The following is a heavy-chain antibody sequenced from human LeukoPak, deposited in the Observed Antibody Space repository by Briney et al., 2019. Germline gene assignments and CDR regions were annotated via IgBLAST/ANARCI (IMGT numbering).Heavy chain of an antibody. V-gene: IGHV4-61*02. CDR3: ARDSTMIVPGGAFDI. Sequence: SQTLSLNCTVSGGSISSGSYYWSWIRQPAGKGLEWIGRIYTSGSTNYNPSLKSRVTISVDTSKNQFSLKLSSVTAADTAVYYCARDSTMIVPGGAFDIWGQGTMVTVSS. J-gene: IGHJ3*02. D-gene: IGHD3-22*01. CDR1: GGSISSGSYY. CDR2: IYTSGST.